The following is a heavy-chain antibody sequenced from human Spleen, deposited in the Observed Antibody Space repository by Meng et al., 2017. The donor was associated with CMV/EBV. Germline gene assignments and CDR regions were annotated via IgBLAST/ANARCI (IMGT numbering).Heavy chain of an antibody. J-gene: IGHJ4*02. CDR1: GGSVSSGSYY. CDR2: IYYSGST. V-gene: IGHV4-61*01. Sequence: GSLRLSCTVSGGSVSSGSYYWSWIRQPPGKGLEWIGYIYYSGSTNYNPSLKSRVTISVDTSKNQFSLKLSSVTAVDTAVYYCARGLGYGSGRPLGYWGQGTLVTVSS. D-gene: IGHD3-10*01. CDR3: ARGLGYGSGRPLGY.